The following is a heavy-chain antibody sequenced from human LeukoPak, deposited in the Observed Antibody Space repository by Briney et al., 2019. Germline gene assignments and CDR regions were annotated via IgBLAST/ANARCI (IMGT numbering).Heavy chain of an antibody. Sequence: GGSLRLSCAASGFTFSSYVMNWVRQAPGKGLEWVSVISGGCGSTYYADSVKGRFTISRDNSKNTLFLQMNRLRAEDTAVYYCAKGGYCSSTSCYVGWFDPWGQGTLVTVSS. J-gene: IGHJ5*02. CDR3: AKGGYCSSTSCYVGWFDP. D-gene: IGHD2-2*01. CDR1: GFTFSSYV. CDR2: ISGGCGST. V-gene: IGHV3-23*01.